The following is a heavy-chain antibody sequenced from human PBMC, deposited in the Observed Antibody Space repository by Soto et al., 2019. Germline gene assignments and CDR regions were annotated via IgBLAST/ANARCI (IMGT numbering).Heavy chain of an antibody. CDR1: GFTFSHYY. D-gene: IGHD3-22*01. CDR3: ARDTAFISSGLFNP. J-gene: IGHJ5*02. V-gene: IGHV3-11*01. Sequence: GMSLRLSCAASGFTFSHYYMSWIRQSPGKGLEWISHISDSATTMYYADSVKGRFTISRDNARKSLFLHMNSLRAEDTAVYYCARDTAFISSGLFNPWGQGTLVSVSS. CDR2: ISDSATTM.